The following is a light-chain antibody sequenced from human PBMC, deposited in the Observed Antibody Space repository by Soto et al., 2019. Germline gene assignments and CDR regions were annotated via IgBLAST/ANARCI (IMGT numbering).Light chain of an antibody. J-gene: IGKJ4*01. V-gene: IGKV1-6*01. CDR3: LPDYNYPLT. CDR2: AAS. Sequence: AITMTQSPSSLSASVGDRVTITCRASQGIRNDLGWYQQKPGKAPKLLIYAASSLQSGVPSRFSGSGSGTDFTLTISSLQPEDFATYYCLPDYNYPLTFGGGTKVEIK. CDR1: QGIRND.